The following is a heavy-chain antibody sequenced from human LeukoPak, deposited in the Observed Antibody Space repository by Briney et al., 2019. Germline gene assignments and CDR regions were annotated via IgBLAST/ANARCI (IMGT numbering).Heavy chain of an antibody. V-gene: IGHV1-2*02. CDR3: ARDHYTGYSYGFDY. D-gene: IGHD5-18*01. Sequence: ASVKVSCKASGYTFTGYYMHWVRQAPGQGLEWMGWINPNSGGTNYAQKFQGRVTMTRDTSISTAYMELSRLRSDDTAVYYCARDHYTGYSYGFDYWGRGTLVTVSS. CDR1: GYTFTGYY. J-gene: IGHJ4*02. CDR2: INPNSGGT.